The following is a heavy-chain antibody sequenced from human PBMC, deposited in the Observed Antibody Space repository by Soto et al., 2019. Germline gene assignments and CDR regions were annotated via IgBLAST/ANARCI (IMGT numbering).Heavy chain of an antibody. J-gene: IGHJ4*02. CDR3: ARKYSSSWYDY. Sequence: KTSETLSLTCTVSGGSISSYYWSWIRQPPGKGLEWIGYIYYSGSTNYNPSLKSRVTISVDTSKNQFPLKLSSVTAADTAVYYCARKYSSSWYDYWGQGTLVTVSS. CDR1: GGSISSYY. D-gene: IGHD6-13*01. V-gene: IGHV4-59*01. CDR2: IYYSGST.